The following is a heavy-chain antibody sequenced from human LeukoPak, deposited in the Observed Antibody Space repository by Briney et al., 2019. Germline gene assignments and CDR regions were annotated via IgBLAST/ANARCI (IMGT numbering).Heavy chain of an antibody. D-gene: IGHD4-23*01. Sequence: SETLSLTCTVSGGSISSYYWSWIWQPPGKGLEWIGYIYYSGSTNYNPSLKSRVTISVDTSKNQFSLNLSSVTAADTAVYYCARGHDYGGRKWYYFDYWGQGTLVTVSS. J-gene: IGHJ4*02. V-gene: IGHV4-59*01. CDR2: IYYSGST. CDR3: ARGHDYGGRKWYYFDY. CDR1: GGSISSYY.